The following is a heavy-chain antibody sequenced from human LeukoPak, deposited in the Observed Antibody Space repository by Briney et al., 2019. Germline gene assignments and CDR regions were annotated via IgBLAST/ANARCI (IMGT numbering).Heavy chain of an antibody. CDR3: ARGGSLVIADAFDI. Sequence: ASVKVSCKASGGTFSSYAISWVRQAPGQGLEWMGWISAYNGNTNYAQKLQGRVTMTTDTSTSTAYMELRSLRSDDTAVYYCARGGSLVIADAFDIWGQGTMVTVSS. CDR1: GGTFSSYA. V-gene: IGHV1-18*01. J-gene: IGHJ3*02. CDR2: ISAYNGNT. D-gene: IGHD2-21*01.